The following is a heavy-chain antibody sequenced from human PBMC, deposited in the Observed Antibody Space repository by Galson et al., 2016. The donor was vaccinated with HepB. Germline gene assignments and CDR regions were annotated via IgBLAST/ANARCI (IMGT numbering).Heavy chain of an antibody. V-gene: IGHV3-30*03. Sequence: SLRLSCATSGFSFDTCGLHWVRQAPGKGLEWVGVSSYDGINEYCSDSVKGRFTISRDRSKNTLYLQMTSLRVEDTAAYFCAREQPSGGYRTADYWGQGTLVTVSS. D-gene: IGHD2-15*01. CDR3: AREQPSGGYRTADY. CDR1: GFSFDTCG. J-gene: IGHJ4*02. CDR2: SSYDGINE.